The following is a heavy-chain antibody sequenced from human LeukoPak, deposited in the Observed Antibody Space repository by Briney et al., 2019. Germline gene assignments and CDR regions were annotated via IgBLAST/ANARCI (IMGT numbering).Heavy chain of an antibody. CDR3: ARALDYSSGAGLIFDY. CDR2: INPNSGGT. V-gene: IGHV1-2*02. D-gene: IGHD6-19*01. Sequence: ASVKVSRKASGYTFTGYYMHWVRQAPGQGLEWMGWINPNSGGTNYAQKFQGRVTMTRDTSISTAYMELSSLRSDDTAVYYCARALDYSSGAGLIFDYWGQGTLVTVSS. J-gene: IGHJ4*02. CDR1: GYTFTGYY.